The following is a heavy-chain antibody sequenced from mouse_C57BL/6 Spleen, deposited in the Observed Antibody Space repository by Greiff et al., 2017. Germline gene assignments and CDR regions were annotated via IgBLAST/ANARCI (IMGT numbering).Heavy chain of an antibody. CDR1: GYTFTSYW. V-gene: IGHV1-64*01. Sequence: VQLQQPGAELVKPGASVKLSCKASGYTFTSYWMHWVKQRPGQGLEWIGMIHPNSGSTNYNEKFKSKATLTVDKSSSTAYMQLSSLTSEDSAVYYCERDPPYCNGSSGNYWGQGTTLTVSS. CDR2: IHPNSGST. CDR3: ERDPPYCNGSSGNY. D-gene: IGHD1-1*01. J-gene: IGHJ2*01.